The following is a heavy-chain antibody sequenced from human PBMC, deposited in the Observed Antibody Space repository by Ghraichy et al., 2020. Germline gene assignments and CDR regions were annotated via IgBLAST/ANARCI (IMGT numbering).Heavy chain of an antibody. Sequence: SVKVSCKASGGTFSSYAISWVRQAPGQGLEWMGGIIPIFGIANYAQKFQGRVTITADKSTSTAYMELSSLRSEDTAVYYCARDMGRGWELSPTHYDAFDIWGQGTMVTVSS. J-gene: IGHJ3*02. CDR3: ARDMGRGWELSPTHYDAFDI. D-gene: IGHD1-26*01. CDR2: IIPIFGIA. CDR1: GGTFSSYA. V-gene: IGHV1-69*10.